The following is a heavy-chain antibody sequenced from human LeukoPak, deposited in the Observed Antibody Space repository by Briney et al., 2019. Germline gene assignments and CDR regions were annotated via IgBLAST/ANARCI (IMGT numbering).Heavy chain of an antibody. D-gene: IGHD6-6*01. V-gene: IGHV3-23*01. CDR2: ISGSGGNT. CDR1: GFTVSSYY. Sequence: PGGSLRLSCAASGFTVSSYYMTWVRQAPGKGLEWVSGISGSGGNTYSADSVKGRFTISRDNSRNTLYLQMNSLTAEDTAVYYCAKSRGYSNTSPFDYWGQGTLVAVSS. J-gene: IGHJ4*02. CDR3: AKSRGYSNTSPFDY.